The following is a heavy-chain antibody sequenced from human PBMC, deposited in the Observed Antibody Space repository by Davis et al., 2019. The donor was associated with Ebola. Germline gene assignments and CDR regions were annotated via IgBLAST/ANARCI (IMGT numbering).Heavy chain of an antibody. CDR3: AHLGPQRYCSGGGCHGYLDY. D-gene: IGHD2-15*01. J-gene: IGHJ4*02. CDR1: GYTFTSYG. Sequence: ASVKVSCKASGYTFTSYGISWVRQAPGQGLEWMGWISAYNGNTNYAQKLQGRVTVTTDTSTRTAYMELSGLRSEDTAVYYCAHLGPQRYCSGGGCHGYLDYWGQGTLVIVSS. CDR2: ISAYNGNT. V-gene: IGHV1-18*01.